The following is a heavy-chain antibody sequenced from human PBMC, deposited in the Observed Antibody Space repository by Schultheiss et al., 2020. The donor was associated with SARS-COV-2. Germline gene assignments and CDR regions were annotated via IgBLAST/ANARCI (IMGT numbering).Heavy chain of an antibody. J-gene: IGHJ6*02. V-gene: IGHV3-30*02. CDR1: GFTFSSYA. D-gene: IGHD2-2*01. CDR2: IWYDGSNK. Sequence: GSLRLSCAASGFTFSSYAMHWVRQAPGKGLEWVAVIWYDGSNKYYADSVKGRFTISRDNSKNTLYLQMNSLRAEDTAVYYCVKAGPYCSSTSCYVGMDVWGQGTTVTVSS. CDR3: VKAGPYCSSTSCYVGMDV.